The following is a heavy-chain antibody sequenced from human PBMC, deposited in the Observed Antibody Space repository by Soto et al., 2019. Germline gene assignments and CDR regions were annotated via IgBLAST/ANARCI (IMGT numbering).Heavy chain of an antibody. CDR1: GFTFSTYK. CDR2: ISSTSAYI. CDR3: ARVRSMLSVDY. D-gene: IGHD2-8*01. Sequence: PGWYLRLSFAASGFTFSTYKINWVRQAPLKGLEWVSSISSTSAYIYYADSVKGRFTISRDNAKNSLYLQMNSLRAEYTAVYYCARVRSMLSVDYWGQGALVTVS. J-gene: IGHJ4*02. V-gene: IGHV3-21*01.